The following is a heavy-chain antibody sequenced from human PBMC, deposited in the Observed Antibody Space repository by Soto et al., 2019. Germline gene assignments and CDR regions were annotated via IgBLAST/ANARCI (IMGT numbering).Heavy chain of an antibody. CDR1: GFTFDDYA. CDR3: AKDSLPGIAAAGTRGAAFYI. J-gene: IGHJ3*02. CDR2: ISWNSGSI. V-gene: IGHV3-9*01. Sequence: GGSLRLSCAASGFTFDDYAMHWVRQAPGKGLEWVSGISWNSGSIGYADSVKGRFTISRDNAKNSLYLQMNSLRAEDTALYYCAKDSLPGIAAAGTRGAAFYIWGKGTMVTVSS. D-gene: IGHD6-13*01.